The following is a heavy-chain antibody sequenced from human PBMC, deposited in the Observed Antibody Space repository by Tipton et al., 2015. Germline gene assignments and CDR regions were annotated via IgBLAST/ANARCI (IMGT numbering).Heavy chain of an antibody. CDR3: ARDLEHGMDV. V-gene: IGHV4-61*01. D-gene: IGHD5-24*01. CDR2: ISYTDNA. Sequence: VKPSETLSLTCTVSGGSVSSGSYYWSWIRQPPGKGLEWLGYISYTDNAHYNPSLESRLTISLDPSKNQFSLTLNSVTAADTAVYYCARDLEHGMDVWGQGTTVTVSS. CDR1: GGSVSSGSYY. J-gene: IGHJ6*02.